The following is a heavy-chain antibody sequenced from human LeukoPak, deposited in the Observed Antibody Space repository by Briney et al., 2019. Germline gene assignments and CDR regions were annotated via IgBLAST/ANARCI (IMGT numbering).Heavy chain of an antibody. CDR1: GGTFSSYA. V-gene: IGHV1-69*04. Sequence: ASVKVSCKASGGTFSSYAISWVRQAPGQGLEWMGRIIPILGIANYAQKFQGRVTITADKSTSTAYMELSSLRPEDTAVYYCARDRKYYGSGRVVDYWGQGTLVTVSS. CDR3: ARDRKYYGSGRVVDY. D-gene: IGHD3-10*01. CDR2: IIPILGIA. J-gene: IGHJ4*02.